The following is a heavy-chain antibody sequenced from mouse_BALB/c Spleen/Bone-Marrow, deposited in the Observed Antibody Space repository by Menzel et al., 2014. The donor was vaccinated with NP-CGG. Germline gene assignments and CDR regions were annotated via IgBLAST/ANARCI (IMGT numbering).Heavy chain of an antibody. V-gene: IGHV1-82*01. J-gene: IGHJ4*01. CDR1: GYEFSDSW. CDR2: IYPGDGDS. Sequence: QVQLKESGPALVRPGASVKISCKASGYEFSDSWMNWVKQRPGQGLEWIGRIYPGDGDSIYNGKFKGKATLTSDKFSSTAYMQLSSLTSVDSAVYFCARSLSVVTPMDYWGQGTSVTVSS. CDR3: ARSLSVVTPMDY. D-gene: IGHD1-1*01.